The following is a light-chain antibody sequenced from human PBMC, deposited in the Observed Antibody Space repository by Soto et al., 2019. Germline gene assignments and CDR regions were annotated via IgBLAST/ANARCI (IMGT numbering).Light chain of an antibody. CDR3: QSYDSSLSGSV. J-gene: IGLJ3*02. CDR1: SSNIGVGYD. V-gene: IGLV1-40*01. Sequence: QSVLTQPPSVSGAPGQRVTISCTGSSSNIGVGYDVHWYQHLPGTAPKLLINGNSNRPSGVPDRFSGSKYGTSASLAITGLQAEDEADYYCQSYDSSLSGSVFGGGTKVTVL. CDR2: GNS.